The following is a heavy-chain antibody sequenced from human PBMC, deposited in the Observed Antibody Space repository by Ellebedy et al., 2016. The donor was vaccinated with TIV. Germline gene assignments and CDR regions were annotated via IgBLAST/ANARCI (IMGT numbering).Heavy chain of an antibody. D-gene: IGHD6-13*01. CDR2: INHGEST. CDR1: GGSFGGYY. CDR3: ARHPDSSNWYMVWWFDP. Sequence: MPGGSLRLSCAVYGGSFGGYYWSWIRQSPGKGLEWIGDINHGESTNYSPSLNSRVTISIDSSKNHFSLKLTSVTAADTAVYYCARHPDSSNWYMVWWFDPWGQGTLVTVSS. J-gene: IGHJ5*02. V-gene: IGHV4-34*01.